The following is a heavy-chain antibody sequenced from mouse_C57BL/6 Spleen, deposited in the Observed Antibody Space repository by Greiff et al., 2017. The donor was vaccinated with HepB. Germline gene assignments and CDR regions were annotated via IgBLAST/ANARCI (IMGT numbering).Heavy chain of an antibody. Sequence: SGPELVKPGASVKIPCKASGYTFTDYNMDWVKQSHGKSLEWIGDINPNNGGTIYNQKFKGKATLTVDKSSSTAYMELRSLTSEDTAVYYCARDGSSFWYFDVWGTGTTVTVSS. V-gene: IGHV1-18*01. D-gene: IGHD1-1*01. CDR2: INPNNGGT. CDR3: ARDGSSFWYFDV. J-gene: IGHJ1*03. CDR1: GYTFTDYN.